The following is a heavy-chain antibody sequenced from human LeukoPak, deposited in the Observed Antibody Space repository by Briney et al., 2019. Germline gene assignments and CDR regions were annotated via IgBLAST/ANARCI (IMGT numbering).Heavy chain of an antibody. CDR3: VKGRISEDGLDF. CDR2: ISSSGNT. CDR1: GFTFSRSA. J-gene: IGHJ4*02. Sequence: GGPLRPSVAASGFTFSRSAMPWSPQTPGRGRDGVSSISSSGNTYYAGSVKGRFTISRDNSKNMLYLQMNSLRAEDTAVYYCVKGRISEDGLDFWGQGTLVTVSS. V-gene: IGHV3-23*01. D-gene: IGHD6-13*01.